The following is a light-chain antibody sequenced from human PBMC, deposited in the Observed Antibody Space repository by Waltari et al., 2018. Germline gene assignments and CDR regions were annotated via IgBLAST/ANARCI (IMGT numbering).Light chain of an antibody. J-gene: IGKJ1*01. CDR2: RAS. V-gene: IGKV3-20*01. CDR3: QQHGTLPAT. CDR1: QTVGSSS. Sequence: EIVLTQSPATASLPPGERVTLSSRASQTVGSSSLAWYQRKPGQAPRLVIYRASRRATGIPDRFSGSGSGTDFSLTISRLEPEDFAVYYCQQHGTLPATFGQGTKVEIK.